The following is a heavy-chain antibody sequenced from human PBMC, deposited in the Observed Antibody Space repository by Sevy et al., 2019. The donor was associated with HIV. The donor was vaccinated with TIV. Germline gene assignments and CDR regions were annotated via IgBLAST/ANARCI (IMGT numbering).Heavy chain of an antibody. Sequence: ASVKVSCKASGYTFTSYYMHWVRQAPGQGLEWMGIFNPSGGSTSYAQKFQGGVTMTRDTSTSTVYMELGSLRSEDTAVYYCAREGQWLEHDAFDIWGQGTMVTVSS. J-gene: IGHJ3*02. CDR2: FNPSGGST. CDR1: GYTFTSYY. V-gene: IGHV1-46*01. D-gene: IGHD6-19*01. CDR3: AREGQWLEHDAFDI.